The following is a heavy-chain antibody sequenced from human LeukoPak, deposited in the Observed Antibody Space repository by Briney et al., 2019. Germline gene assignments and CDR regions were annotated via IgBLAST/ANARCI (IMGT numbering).Heavy chain of an antibody. CDR1: GFTFSSYA. CDR2: ISYDGSNK. J-gene: IGHJ4*02. CDR3: ARGVGYYDSSGTIDY. V-gene: IGHV3-30-3*01. Sequence: GGSLRLSCAASGFTFSSYAMHWVRQAPGKGLEWVAVISYDGSNKYYADSVKGRFTISRDNSKNTLYLQMNSLRAEDTTVYYCARGVGYYDSSGTIDYWGQGTLVTVSS. D-gene: IGHD3-22*01.